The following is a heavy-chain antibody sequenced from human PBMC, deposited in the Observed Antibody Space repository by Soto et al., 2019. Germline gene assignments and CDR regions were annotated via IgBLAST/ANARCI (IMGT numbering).Heavy chain of an antibody. Sequence: GSLRLSCAASGFTFSSYGMHWVRQAPGKGLEWVAVISYDGSNKYYADSVKGRFTISRDNSKNTLYLQMNSLRAEDTAVYYCAKDLMAYGDYGQYYFDYWGQGTLVTVSS. D-gene: IGHD4-17*01. CDR3: AKDLMAYGDYGQYYFDY. CDR1: GFTFSSYG. CDR2: ISYDGSNK. V-gene: IGHV3-30*18. J-gene: IGHJ4*02.